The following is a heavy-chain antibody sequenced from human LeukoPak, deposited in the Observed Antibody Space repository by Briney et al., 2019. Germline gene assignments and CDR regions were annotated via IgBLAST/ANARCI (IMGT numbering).Heavy chain of an antibody. CDR2: INPNSGGT. D-gene: IGHD3-3*01. V-gene: IGHV1-2*02. J-gene: IGHJ3*02. CDR3: ARPYYDFWSGYYTDDAFDI. Sequence: ASVKVSCKASGYTFTSYGISWVRQAPGQGLEWMGWINPNSGGTNYAQKFQGRVTMTRDTSISTAYMELSRLRSDDTAVYYCARPYYDFWSGYYTDDAFDIWGQGTMVTVSS. CDR1: GYTFTSYG.